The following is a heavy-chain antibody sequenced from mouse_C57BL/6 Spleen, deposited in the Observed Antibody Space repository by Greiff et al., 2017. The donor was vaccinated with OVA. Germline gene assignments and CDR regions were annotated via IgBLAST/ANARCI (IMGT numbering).Heavy chain of an antibody. V-gene: IGHV5-6*01. CDR1: GFTFTRYG. Sequence: EVQLVESGGDLVKPGGSLKLSCAASGFTFTRYGMSWVRQTPDKRLEWVAAISSGGSYTYYPHSVKGRFTISRDNAKNTLYLQMSSLKSEDTAMYYCARLVTTGEAYGLDYWGQGTSVTVSS. CDR2: ISSGGSYT. D-gene: IGHD1-1*01. J-gene: IGHJ4*01. CDR3: ARLVTTGEAYGLDY.